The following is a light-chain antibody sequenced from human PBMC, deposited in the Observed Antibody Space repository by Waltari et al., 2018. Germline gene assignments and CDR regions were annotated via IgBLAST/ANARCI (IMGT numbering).Light chain of an antibody. CDR3: HQYYLTPWT. CDR2: AAS. V-gene: IGKV1-39*01. CDR1: QSIRTY. J-gene: IGKJ1*01. Sequence: DIQMTQSPSSLSASVGDRVTISCRASQSIRTYLHWYQLKPGQAPKLLIYAASTLQSGVPSRFSGSGSGTDFTLTINGLQPEDAAVYFCHQYYLTPWTFGQGTKLEIK.